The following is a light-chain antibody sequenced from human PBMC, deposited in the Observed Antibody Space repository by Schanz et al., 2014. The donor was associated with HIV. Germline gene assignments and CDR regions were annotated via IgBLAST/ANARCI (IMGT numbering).Light chain of an antibody. CDR1: NIGSKS. J-gene: IGLJ2*01. CDR2: YDS. CDR3: QVWESGSAL. V-gene: IGLV3-21*01. Sequence: SSELTQPPSVSVAPGKTAMITCGGNNIGSKSVHWYQQKPGQAPVLVIYYDSDRPSGIPERFSGSNSGNTATLAISGVEAGDEADYYCQVWESGSALFGGGTKLTVL.